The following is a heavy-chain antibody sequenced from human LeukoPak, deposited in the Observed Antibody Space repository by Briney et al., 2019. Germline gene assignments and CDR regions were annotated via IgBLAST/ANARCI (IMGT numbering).Heavy chain of an antibody. J-gene: IGHJ4*02. CDR1: GYTFTGYY. V-gene: IGHV1-2*02. CDR2: FNPNSGGT. D-gene: IGHD3-22*01. CDR3: ARVYTYYYDSSGYPPFDY. Sequence: ASVKVSCKASGYTFTGYYMHWVRQAPGQGLRGLGGFNPNSGGTNYAQKFQGRVTMTRDTSISTAYMELSRLRSDDTAVYYCARVYTYYYDSSGYPPFDYWGQGTLVTVSS.